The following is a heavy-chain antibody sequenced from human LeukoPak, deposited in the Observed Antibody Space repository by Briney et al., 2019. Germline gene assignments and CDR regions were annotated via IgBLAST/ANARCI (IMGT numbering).Heavy chain of an antibody. V-gene: IGHV3-30*02. Sequence: PGGSLRLSCAASGFTFSTYAMHWVRQAPGKGLEWVAVIWYDGNNKYYADSVKGRFTISRDNSKNTLYLQMNSLRAEDTAVYYCAKDQAPYSGSYYDYWGQGTLVTVSS. J-gene: IGHJ4*02. CDR2: IWYDGNNK. D-gene: IGHD1-26*01. CDR3: AKDQAPYSGSYYDY. CDR1: GFTFSTYA.